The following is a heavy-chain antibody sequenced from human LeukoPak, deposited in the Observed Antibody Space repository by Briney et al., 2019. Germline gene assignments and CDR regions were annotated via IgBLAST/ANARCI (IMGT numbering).Heavy chain of an antibody. CDR2: ISASGSYT. J-gene: IGHJ2*01. CDR1: GFTFSDYY. CDR3: AREDKWYFDL. Sequence: GGSLRLSCAASGFTFSDYYMSWIRQAPGKGLEWVSKISASGSYTNDADSVKGRFTISRDNAKNSLYLHMNSLRAEDTAMYYCAREDKWYFDLWGRGTLVTVSS. V-gene: IGHV3-11*05.